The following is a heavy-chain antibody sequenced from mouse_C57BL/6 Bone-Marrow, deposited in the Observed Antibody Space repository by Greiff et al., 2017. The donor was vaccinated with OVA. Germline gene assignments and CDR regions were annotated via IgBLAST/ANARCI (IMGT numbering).Heavy chain of an antibody. CDR3: ARSRCLAY. CDR2: IDPGSGGT. CDR1: GYTFTSYW. J-gene: IGHJ2*01. Sequence: QVQLQQPGAELVKPGASVKLSCKASGYTFTSYWMHWVKQRPGRGLEWIGRIDPGSGGTKYNEKFKGKATLTVDKPSSTAYMQRSSLTSEDSAVYYCARSRCLAYCGQGTTLTVSS. V-gene: IGHV1-72*01. D-gene: IGHD6-1*01.